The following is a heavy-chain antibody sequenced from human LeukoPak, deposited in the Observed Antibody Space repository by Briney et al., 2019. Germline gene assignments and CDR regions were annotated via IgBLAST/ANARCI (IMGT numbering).Heavy chain of an antibody. Sequence: PSETLSLTCAVYGGSFSGYYWSWIRQPPGKGLEWIGEINHSGSTYYNPSLKSRVTISVDTSKNQFSLKLSSVTAADTAVYYCARAPNFWSGYSDYWGQGTLVTVSS. D-gene: IGHD3-3*01. J-gene: IGHJ4*02. CDR2: INHSGST. CDR3: ARAPNFWSGYSDY. CDR1: GGSFSGYY. V-gene: IGHV4-34*01.